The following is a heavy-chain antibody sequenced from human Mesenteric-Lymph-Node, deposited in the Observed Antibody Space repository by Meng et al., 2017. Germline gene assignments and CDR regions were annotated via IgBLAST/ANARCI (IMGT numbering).Heavy chain of an antibody. CDR3: AREDEMNTNDY. CDR1: GFTFSNYW. Sequence: GGSLRFSCAASGFTFSNYWMSWFRQAPGKGLEWVININQDGSNQCSVDSVKGRFTISRDNGKNSVYLQLNSLRAEDTAVYYCAREDEMNTNDYWGQGTLVTVSS. V-gene: IGHV3-7*03. CDR2: INQDGSNQ. D-gene: IGHD5-24*01. J-gene: IGHJ4*02.